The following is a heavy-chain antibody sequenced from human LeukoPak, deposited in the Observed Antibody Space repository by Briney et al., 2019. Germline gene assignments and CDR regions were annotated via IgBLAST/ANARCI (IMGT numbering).Heavy chain of an antibody. CDR2: ISWNSGSI. CDR1: GFTFDDYA. V-gene: IGHV3-9*01. CDR3: AKDTEWLLLCGYFDY. J-gene: IGHJ4*02. Sequence: QPGRSLRLSCAASGFTFDDYAMHWVRQAPGKGLEWVSGISWNSGSIGYADSVKGRFTISRDNAKNSLYLQMNSLRAGDTALYYCAKDTEWLLLCGYFDYWGQGTLVTVSS. D-gene: IGHD3-22*01.